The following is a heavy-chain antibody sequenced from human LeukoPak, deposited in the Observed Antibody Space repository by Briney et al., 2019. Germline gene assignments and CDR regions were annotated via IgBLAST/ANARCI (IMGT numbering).Heavy chain of an antibody. J-gene: IGHJ6*04. D-gene: IGHD3-10*02. V-gene: IGHV3-21*01. CDR2: ISSGTSYI. CDR3: AELGITIIGGV. CDR1: GFILCTYS. Sequence: GGSLRLSCAPSGFILCTYSMNWVGQAPGKGLGWGSSISSGTSYIYYADSVKGRFTISRDNAKNSLYLQMNRLRAEGTAVYYCAELGITIIGGVWGKGTTVTISS.